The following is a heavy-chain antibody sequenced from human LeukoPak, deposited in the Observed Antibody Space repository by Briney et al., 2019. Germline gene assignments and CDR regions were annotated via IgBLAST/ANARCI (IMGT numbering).Heavy chain of an antibody. Sequence: PGGSLRLSCAASGFTFSSYEMNWVRQAPGKGLDWVSYISSSGSTIYYADSVKGRFTISRDNAKNSLYLQMNSLRAEDTAVYYCAREPNIYSSSWSRTFDYWGQGTLVTVSS. CDR1: GFTFSSYE. J-gene: IGHJ4*02. D-gene: IGHD6-13*01. CDR3: AREPNIYSSSWSRTFDY. V-gene: IGHV3-48*03. CDR2: ISSSGSTI.